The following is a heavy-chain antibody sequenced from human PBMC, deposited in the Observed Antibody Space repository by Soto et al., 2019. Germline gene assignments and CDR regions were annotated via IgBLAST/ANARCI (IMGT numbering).Heavy chain of an antibody. CDR1: GGYISSSSYY. CDR3: AKGWLQLGDY. CDR2: IYYSGST. J-gene: IGHJ4*02. D-gene: IGHD1-1*01. Sequence: SETLSLSCTVSGGYISSSSYYWGWIRQPPGKGLEWIGSIYYSGSTYYNPSLKSRVTISVDTSKNQFSLKLSSVTAADTAVYYCAKGWLQLGDYWGQGTLVTVSS. V-gene: IGHV4-39*01.